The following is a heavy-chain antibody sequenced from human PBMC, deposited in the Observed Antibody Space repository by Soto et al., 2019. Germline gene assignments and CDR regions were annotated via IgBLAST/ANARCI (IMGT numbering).Heavy chain of an antibody. Sequence: ASVKVSCKASGYTFTSYYMHWVRQAPGQGLEWMGIINPSGGSTSYAQKFQGRVTMTRDTSTSTVYMELSSLRSGDTAVYYCARNHCGGDCYPNRFDPWGQGTLVTVS. CDR3: ARNHCGGDCYPNRFDP. J-gene: IGHJ5*02. CDR2: INPSGGST. D-gene: IGHD2-21*02. CDR1: GYTFTSYY. V-gene: IGHV1-46*01.